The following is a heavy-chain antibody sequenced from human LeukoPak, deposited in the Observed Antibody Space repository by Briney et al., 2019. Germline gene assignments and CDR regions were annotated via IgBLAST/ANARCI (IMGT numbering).Heavy chain of an antibody. D-gene: IGHD1-26*01. J-gene: IGHJ4*02. CDR2: IYYSGST. Sequence: KTSETLSLTCTVSGGSISSSSYYSGWIRQPPGKGLEWIGSIYYSGSTYYNPSLKSRVTISVDTSKNQFSLKLSSVTAADTAVYYCARIVGASDYWGQGTLVTVSS. CDR1: GGSISSSSYY. CDR3: ARIVGASDY. V-gene: IGHV4-39*01.